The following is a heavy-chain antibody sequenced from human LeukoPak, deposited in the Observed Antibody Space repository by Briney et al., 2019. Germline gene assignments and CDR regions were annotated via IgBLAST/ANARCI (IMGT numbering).Heavy chain of an antibody. Sequence: GGSLRLSCAASGFTFSNAWMSWVRQAPGKGLEWVALISYDGRKYFADSVEGRITISRDNSKNMVYLQMNSLRTQDTAVYYCAKAHGTAYPDYWGQGTLVTVSS. V-gene: IGHV3-30*18. D-gene: IGHD1-14*01. CDR1: GFTFSNAW. CDR2: ISYDGRK. J-gene: IGHJ4*02. CDR3: AKAHGTAYPDY.